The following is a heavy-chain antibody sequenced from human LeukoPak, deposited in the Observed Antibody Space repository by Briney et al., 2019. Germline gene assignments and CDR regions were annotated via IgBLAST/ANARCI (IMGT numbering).Heavy chain of an antibody. D-gene: IGHD3-22*01. CDR3: ARGGGRYYDSSGYLGY. Sequence: SETLSLTCTVSGYSISSGYYWGWIRQPPGKGLEWIGEINHSGSTNYNPSLKSRVTISVDTSKNQFSLKLSSVTAADTAVYYCARGGGRYYDSSGYLGYWGQGTLVTVSS. V-gene: IGHV4-38-2*02. J-gene: IGHJ4*02. CDR2: INHSGST. CDR1: GYSISSGYY.